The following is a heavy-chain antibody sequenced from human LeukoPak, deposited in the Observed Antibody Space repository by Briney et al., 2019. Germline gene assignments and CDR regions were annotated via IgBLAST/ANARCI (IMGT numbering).Heavy chain of an antibody. V-gene: IGHV4-38-2*02. D-gene: IGHD1-1*01. CDR1: GYSISSGYY. CDR3: ARVVSRDEDRYSLYYYYYYMDV. Sequence: SETLSLTCTVSGYSISSGYYWGWIRQPPRKGLEWIGSIYHSGSTYYNPSLKSRVTISVDTSKNQFSLKLSSVTAADTAVYYCARVVSRDEDRYSLYYYYYYMDVWGKGTTVTVSS. J-gene: IGHJ6*03. CDR2: IYHSGST.